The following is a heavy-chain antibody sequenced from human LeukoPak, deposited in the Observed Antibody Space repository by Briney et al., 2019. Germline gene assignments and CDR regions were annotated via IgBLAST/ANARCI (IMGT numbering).Heavy chain of an antibody. V-gene: IGHV3-48*01. CDR3: ARDLPIFCGGDCYSAPLDY. CDR1: GFTFRSFR. D-gene: IGHD2-21*02. Sequence: GGPLRLPGAPSGFTFRSFRRNGARRAPGRGREGVSYISISSSTIYYADSVKGRFTISRDNAKNSLYLQMNSLRAEDTAVYYCARDLPIFCGGDCYSAPLDYWGQGTLVTVSS. CDR2: ISISSSTI. J-gene: IGHJ4*02.